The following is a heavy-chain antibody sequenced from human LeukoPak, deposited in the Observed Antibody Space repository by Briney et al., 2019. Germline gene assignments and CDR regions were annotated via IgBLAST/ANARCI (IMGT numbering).Heavy chain of an antibody. CDR1: GFSFSNYY. V-gene: IGHV3-48*04. D-gene: IGHD2-21*01. J-gene: IGHJ4*02. CDR2: INGRGGII. Sequence: HPGGSLRLSCKASGFSFSNYYMNWVRQAPGKGLEWLSHINGRGGIINYADSVKGRFTISRDNARNSLDLHMSSLGAEDTAVYYCAREGDGSRYYFDYWGQGILVTVSS. CDR3: AREGDGSRYYFDY.